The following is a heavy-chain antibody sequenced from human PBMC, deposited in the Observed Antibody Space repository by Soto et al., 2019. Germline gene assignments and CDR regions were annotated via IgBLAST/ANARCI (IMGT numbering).Heavy chain of an antibody. Sequence: EVQLLESGGGLVQPGGSLRLSCAASGFTFSSYAMSWVRQAPGKGLEWVSAISGSGGSTYYADSVKGRLTISRDNSKNTLYMQMNSLRAEDTAVYYCAKDLLHLTPNNEYFQHWGQGTLVTVSS. CDR1: GFTFSSYA. V-gene: IGHV3-23*01. D-gene: IGHD1-1*01. CDR3: AKDLLHLTPNNEYFQH. CDR2: ISGSGGST. J-gene: IGHJ1*01.